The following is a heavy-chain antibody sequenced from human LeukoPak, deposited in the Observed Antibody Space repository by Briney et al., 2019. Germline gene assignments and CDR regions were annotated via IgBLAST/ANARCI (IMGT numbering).Heavy chain of an antibody. CDR1: GFTFSDYT. J-gene: IGHJ5*02. CDR2: INWNGGST. V-gene: IGHV3-20*04. Sequence: GGSLRLSCAASGFTFSDYTMNWVRLAPGKGLEWVSGINWNGGSTGYADSVKGRFTISRDNAKYSLYLQMNSLRAEDTALYYCASDLLSGYVGWFDPCGQGTLVTVSS. D-gene: IGHD5-12*01. CDR3: ASDLLSGYVGWFDP.